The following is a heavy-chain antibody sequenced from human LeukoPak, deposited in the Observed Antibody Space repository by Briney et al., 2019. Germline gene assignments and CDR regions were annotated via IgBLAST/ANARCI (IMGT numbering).Heavy chain of an antibody. Sequence: GGSLRLSCAASGFTFSSYWMHWVRQAPGQGLEWVGRIRNKARSYITEYAASVKGRFTISRDDSKISLDLQMNSLKTEDTAVYYCTRAGGNYSFEYWGQGTLVTVSP. CDR3: TRAGGNYSFEY. CDR1: GFTFSSYW. V-gene: IGHV3-72*01. J-gene: IGHJ4*02. CDR2: IRNKARSYIT. D-gene: IGHD1-26*01.